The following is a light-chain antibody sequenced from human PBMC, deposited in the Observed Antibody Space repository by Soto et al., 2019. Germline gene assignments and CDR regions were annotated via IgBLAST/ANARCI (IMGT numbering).Light chain of an antibody. CDR1: QTFLYSSNIKNY. CDR3: QQYYSIPYT. J-gene: IGKJ2*01. CDR2: WAS. Sequence: DIVMIQSPDSLAVSLGERPTINCKSSQTFLYSSNIKNYLAWYQQKPGQSPKLLIYWASTRESGVPDRFSGSGSGTDFTLTFTNLQAEDAAVYYCQQYYSIPYTFGQGTKLEIK. V-gene: IGKV4-1*01.